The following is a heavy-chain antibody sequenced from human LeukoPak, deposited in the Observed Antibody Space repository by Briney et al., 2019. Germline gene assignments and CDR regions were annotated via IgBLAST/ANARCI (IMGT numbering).Heavy chain of an antibody. Sequence: GGSLRLSCAASGFTVSSNYMSWVRQAPGKGLEWVSVIYSGGSTYYADSVKGRFTISRDNAKKSLYLQVNSLRDEDTAVYYCARLHCSGGSCRDYWGQGTLVTVSS. CDR3: ARLHCSGGSCRDY. D-gene: IGHD2-15*01. J-gene: IGHJ4*02. CDR2: IYSGGST. CDR1: GFTVSSNY. V-gene: IGHV3-53*01.